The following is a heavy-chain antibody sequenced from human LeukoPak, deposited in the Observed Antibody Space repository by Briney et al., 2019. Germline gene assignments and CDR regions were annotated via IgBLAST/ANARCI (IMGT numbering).Heavy chain of an antibody. V-gene: IGHV3-23*01. CDR3: AGAIEAQWFDP. CDR2: ISGSGGST. J-gene: IGHJ5*02. CDR1: GFTFSSCA. Sequence: GGSLRLSCAASGFTFSSCAMSWVRQAPGKGLEWVSAISGSGGSTYYADSVKGRFTISRDNSKNTLYLQMNSLRAEDTAVYYCAGAIEAQWFDPWGQGTLVTVSS. D-gene: IGHD6-13*01.